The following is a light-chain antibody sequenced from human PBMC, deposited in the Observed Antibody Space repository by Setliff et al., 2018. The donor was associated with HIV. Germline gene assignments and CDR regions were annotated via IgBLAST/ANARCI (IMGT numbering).Light chain of an antibody. V-gene: IGLV2-11*01. J-gene: IGLJ2*01. CDR3: CTYAGTSSVI. CDR2: EVT. CDR1: SNDVGRYKY. Sequence: QSVLTQPRSVSGSPGQSVTISCTGSSNDVGRYKYVSWYQQRPGKAPKTMIYEVTKRPSGVPARFSGSRSGNTASLTISGLQAEDEADYYCCTYAGTSSVIFGGGTKVTVL.